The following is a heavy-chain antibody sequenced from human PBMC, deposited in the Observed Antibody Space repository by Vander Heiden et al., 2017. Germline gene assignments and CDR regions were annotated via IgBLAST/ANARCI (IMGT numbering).Heavy chain of an antibody. CDR2: INESGST. CDR1: GGSFSGYY. J-gene: IGHJ4*02. Sequence: QVQLPQWGAGLLKPSETLSLTCAVYGGSFSGYYWTWSRQPPGKGLEWIGEINESGSTNYNPSLKSRVTISGDTSKNQFSLRLTSVTAADTAVYYCARRGRLPFDYWGQGTLVTVSS. D-gene: IGHD6-25*01. V-gene: IGHV4-34*02. CDR3: ARRGRLPFDY.